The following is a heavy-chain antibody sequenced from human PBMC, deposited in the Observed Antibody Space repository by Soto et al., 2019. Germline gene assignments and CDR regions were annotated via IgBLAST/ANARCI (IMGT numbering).Heavy chain of an antibody. CDR1: GGTFSSYT. CDR2: IIPILGIA. D-gene: IGHD3-16*02. V-gene: IGHV1-69*04. J-gene: IGHJ4*02. Sequence: QVQLVHSGAEVKKPGSSVKVSCKASGGTFSSYTISWVRQAPGQGLEWMGRIIPILGIANYAQKFQGRVTITADKSTSTAYMELSSLRSEDTAVYYCARERDYIWGSYRPFYFDYWGQGTLVTVSS. CDR3: ARERDYIWGSYRPFYFDY.